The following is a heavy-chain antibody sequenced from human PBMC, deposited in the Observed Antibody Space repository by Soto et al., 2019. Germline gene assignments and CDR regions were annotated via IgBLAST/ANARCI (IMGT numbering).Heavy chain of an antibody. V-gene: IGHV3-33*01. Sequence: GGSLRLSCAASGFTFSSYGMHWVRQAPGKGLEWVAVIWYDGSNKYYADSVKGRFTISRDNSKNTLYLQMNSLRAEDTAVYYCARSSYSSSSGADYYYGMDVWGQGNPGHRLL. J-gene: IGHJ6*02. CDR2: IWYDGSNK. CDR1: GFTFSSYG. CDR3: ARSSYSSSSGADYYYGMDV. D-gene: IGHD6-6*01.